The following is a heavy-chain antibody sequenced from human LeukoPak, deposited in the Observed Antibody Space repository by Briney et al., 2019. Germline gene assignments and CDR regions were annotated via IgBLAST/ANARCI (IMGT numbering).Heavy chain of an antibody. CDR2: IYTSGNT. CDR1: GYSISSGYY. V-gene: IGHV4-4*07. Sequence: PSETLSLTCTVSGYSISSGYYWSWIRQPAGKGLEWIGRIYTSGNTNYNPSLRSRVTMSIDASKSEFSLNLRSVTAADTALYYCATDIALVPATSPSGAFDIWGHGTVVTVSS. J-gene: IGHJ3*02. CDR3: ATDIALVPATSPSGAFDI. D-gene: IGHD2-2*01.